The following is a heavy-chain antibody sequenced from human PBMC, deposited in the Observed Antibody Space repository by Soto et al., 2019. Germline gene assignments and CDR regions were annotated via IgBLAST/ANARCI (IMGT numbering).Heavy chain of an antibody. CDR3: ARDRSSY. CDR2: ISSSSSTI. J-gene: IGHJ4*02. CDR1: GLTFSSYS. Sequence: GCLRLSCAASGLTFSSYSMNGFRQAPGKGLEWVSYISSSSSTIYYADSVKGRFTISRDNAKNSLYLQMNSLRDEDTAVYYCARDRSSYWGQGTLVTVSS. D-gene: IGHD1-26*01. V-gene: IGHV3-48*02.